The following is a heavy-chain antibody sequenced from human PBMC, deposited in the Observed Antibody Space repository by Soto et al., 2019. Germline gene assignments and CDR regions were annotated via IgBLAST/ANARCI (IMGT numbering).Heavy chain of an antibody. CDR2: ISRTGDSA. D-gene: IGHD3-22*01. V-gene: IGHV3-23*01. Sequence: EVHLLESGGALVQPGGSLTLSCAASGFSFSDYAMSWVRQAPGKGLEGVSSISRTGDSAYYADSVKGRFAISRDRSKNRLSLQMNRLRVEDTAVYYCAKGPDVSGYYHNCFDSWGQGTLISVSS. CDR1: GFSFSDYA. CDR3: AKGPDVSGYYHNCFDS. J-gene: IGHJ5*01.